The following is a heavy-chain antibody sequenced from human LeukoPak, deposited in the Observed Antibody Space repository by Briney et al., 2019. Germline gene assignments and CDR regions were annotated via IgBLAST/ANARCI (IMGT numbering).Heavy chain of an antibody. V-gene: IGHV1-46*01. CDR2: INPSGGST. CDR1: GYTFTDYY. J-gene: IGHJ4*02. D-gene: IGHD1-26*01. Sequence: ASVKVSCKTSGYTFTDYYMHWVRQAPGQGLEWMGIINPSGGSTSYAQKFQGRVTMTRDMSTSTVYMELSSLRSEDTAVYYCARGWELLYYFDYWGQGTLVTVSS. CDR3: ARGWELLYYFDY.